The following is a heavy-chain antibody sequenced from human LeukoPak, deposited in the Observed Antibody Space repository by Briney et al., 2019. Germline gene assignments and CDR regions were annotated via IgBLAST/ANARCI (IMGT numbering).Heavy chain of an antibody. V-gene: IGHV4-30-2*01. CDR2: INHSGST. CDR3: ARMGVRIAVADSYYYYGMDV. J-gene: IGHJ6*02. Sequence: SQTLSLTCTVSGGSISSGGYYWSWIRQPPGKGLEWIGEINHSGSTNYNPSLKSRVTISVDTSKNQFSLKLSSVTAADTAVYYCARMGVRIAVADSYYYYGMDVWGQGTTVTVSS. D-gene: IGHD6-19*01. CDR1: GGSISSGGYY.